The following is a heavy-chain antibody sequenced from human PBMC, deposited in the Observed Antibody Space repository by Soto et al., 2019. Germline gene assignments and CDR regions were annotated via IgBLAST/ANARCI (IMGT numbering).Heavy chain of an antibody. Sequence: QDQLVQSGAEVKKPGSSVKVSCNASGGTFSSHTFSWVRQAPGQGLEWMGRIIPALGTATYAQKFQGRVTITADESATTVYMELNSLRSEDTAVYYCARPDFGDYWYFDVWGRGTLVTVSS. CDR2: IIPALGTA. D-gene: IGHD4-17*01. J-gene: IGHJ2*01. CDR1: GGTFSSHT. CDR3: ARPDFGDYWYFDV. V-gene: IGHV1-69*08.